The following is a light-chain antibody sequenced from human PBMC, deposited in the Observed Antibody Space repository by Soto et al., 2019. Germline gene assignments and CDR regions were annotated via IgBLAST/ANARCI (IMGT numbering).Light chain of an antibody. CDR1: SSDVGGYNY. J-gene: IGLJ1*01. V-gene: IGLV2-14*01. CDR3: TSFAPGRIYV. Sequence: QSVLTQPASVSGSPGQSITISCTGTSSDVGGYNYVSWYQQHPGKVPKVMIYEVFNRPSGVSIRFSGSKSGNTASLTISGLQAEDEADYYCTSFAPGRIYVFGSGTKVTVL. CDR2: EVF.